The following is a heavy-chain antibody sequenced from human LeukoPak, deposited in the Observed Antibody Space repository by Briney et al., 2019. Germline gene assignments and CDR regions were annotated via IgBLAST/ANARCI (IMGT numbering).Heavy chain of an antibody. J-gene: IGHJ4*02. V-gene: IGHV3-48*01. CDR3: ARGKEKLGDFDY. D-gene: IGHD7-27*01. CDR1: GLPITSQY. Sequence: GGSLRLSCAASGLPITSQYMHWVRQAPGKGLEWVSYISSSSSTIYYADSVKGRFTISRDNAKNSLYLQMNSLRAEDTAVYYCARGKEKLGDFDYWGQGTLVTVSS. CDR2: ISSSSSTI.